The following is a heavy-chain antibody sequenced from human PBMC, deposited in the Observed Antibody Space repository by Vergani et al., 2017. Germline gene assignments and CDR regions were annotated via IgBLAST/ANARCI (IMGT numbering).Heavy chain of an antibody. D-gene: IGHD2-8*01. Sequence: QVQLQQWGGGLLKPSETLSLTCVVHVGSFTSYHWTWIRQSPGEGLEWVGDIDHTGRPDYNPSRKSRLTMSVDKSRNQFSLTLNSVTATDPAIYFCARVNTDTNGHLYYYYYMDVWGQGTAVTVS. CDR3: ARVNTDTNGHLYYYYYMDV. V-gene: IGHV4-34*01. CDR1: VGSFTSYH. J-gene: IGHJ6*03. CDR2: IDHTGRP.